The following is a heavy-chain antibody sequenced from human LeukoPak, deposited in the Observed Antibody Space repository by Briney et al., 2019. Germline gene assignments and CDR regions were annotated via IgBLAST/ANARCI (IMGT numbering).Heavy chain of an antibody. D-gene: IGHD5-12*01. J-gene: IGHJ4*02. CDR3: ATYSGYAQ. V-gene: IGHV1-8*03. CDR1: GYTFSSYD. Sequence: ASVKVSCKASGYTFSSYDVNWVRQATGQGLEWMGWMNPNSGNTGYAQKFQGRVTISRNTSIATAYMELSGLTSEDTAVYYCATYSGYAQWGQGTLVTVSS. CDR2: MNPNSGNT.